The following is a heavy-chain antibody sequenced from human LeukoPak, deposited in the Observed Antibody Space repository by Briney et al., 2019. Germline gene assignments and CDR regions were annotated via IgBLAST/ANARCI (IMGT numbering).Heavy chain of an antibody. V-gene: IGHV3-64*01. J-gene: IGHJ4*02. D-gene: IGHD6-13*01. CDR3: ARGVEAVIAAARIYYFDY. Sequence: NGGSTYYTNSVKGRFTISRDNSKNTLYLQMGSLRAEDMAVYYCARGVEAVIAAARIYYFDYWGQGTLVTVSS. CDR2: NGGST.